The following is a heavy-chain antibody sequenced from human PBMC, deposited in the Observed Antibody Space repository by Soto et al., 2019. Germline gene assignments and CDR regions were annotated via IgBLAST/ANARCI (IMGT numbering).Heavy chain of an antibody. V-gene: IGHV3-7*01. J-gene: IGHJ3*01. Sequence: GGSLRLSCAASGFIFSGYWMNWVRQAPGKGLEWVANIKQDGSDKYYVDSVKGRFTISRDNTKNSLFLQMNGLRAEDTAVYYCLKAASADAFDLWGRGTMVTVSS. D-gene: IGHD2-15*01. CDR1: GFIFSGYW. CDR2: IKQDGSDK. CDR3: LKAASADAFDL.